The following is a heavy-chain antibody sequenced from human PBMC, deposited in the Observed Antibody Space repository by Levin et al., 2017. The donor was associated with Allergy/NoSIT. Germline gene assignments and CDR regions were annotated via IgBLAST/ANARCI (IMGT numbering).Heavy chain of an antibody. CDR1: GYTFTGYY. D-gene: IGHD6-13*01. Sequence: ASVKVSCKASGYTFTGYYMHWVRQAPGQGLEWMGWINPNSGGTNYAQKFQGRVTMTRDTSISTAYMELSRLRSDDTAVYYCAREAGTIAAAGTGYDYWGQGTLVTVSS. V-gene: IGHV1-2*02. CDR2: INPNSGGT. CDR3: AREAGTIAAAGTGYDY. J-gene: IGHJ4*02.